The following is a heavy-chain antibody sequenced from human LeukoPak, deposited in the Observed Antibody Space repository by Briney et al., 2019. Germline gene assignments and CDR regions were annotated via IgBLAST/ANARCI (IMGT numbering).Heavy chain of an antibody. CDR3: AKGVPGIAAAGTGYFQH. CDR1: GFTFSSYG. CDR2: ISFDGSDK. D-gene: IGHD6-13*01. V-gene: IGHV3-30*18. Sequence: GRSLRLSCAASGFTFSSYGMHWVRQAPGKGLEWVAVISFDGSDKYYADSVKGRFTVPRDNSKNTLYLQMNSLRAEDTAVYYCAKGVPGIAAAGTGYFQHWGQGTLVTVSS. J-gene: IGHJ1*01.